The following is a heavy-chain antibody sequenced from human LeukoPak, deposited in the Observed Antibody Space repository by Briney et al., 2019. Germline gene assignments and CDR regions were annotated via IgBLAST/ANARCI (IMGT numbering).Heavy chain of an antibody. Sequence: ASVKVSCKASGYTFTSYGISWVRQAPGQGLEWMGWISAYNGNTNYAQKLQGEATMTTNTPTSTAYMELRSLRSDDTAVYYCARGGNSVFRWFDPWGQGTLVTVSS. CDR1: GYTFTSYG. J-gene: IGHJ5*02. CDR2: ISAYNGNT. CDR3: ARGGNSVFRWFDP. V-gene: IGHV1-18*01. D-gene: IGHD4-23*01.